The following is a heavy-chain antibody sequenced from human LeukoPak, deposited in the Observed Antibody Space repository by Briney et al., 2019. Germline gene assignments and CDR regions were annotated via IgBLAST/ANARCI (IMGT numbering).Heavy chain of an antibody. CDR3: ASGWRADAFDI. V-gene: IGHV4-34*01. CDR2: INHSGST. Sequence: SETLSLTCAVYGGSFSGYYWSWIRQPPGKGLEWIGEINHSGSTNYNPSLKSRVTISVDTSKNQFSLKLSSVTAADTAVYYCASGWRADAFDIWSQGTMVTVSS. CDR1: GGSFSGYY. J-gene: IGHJ3*02.